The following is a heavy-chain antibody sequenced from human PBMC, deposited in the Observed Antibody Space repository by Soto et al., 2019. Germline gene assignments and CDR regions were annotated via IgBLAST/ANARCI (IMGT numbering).Heavy chain of an antibody. V-gene: IGHV1-69*19. CDR1: GGTFNTSA. J-gene: IGHJ4*02. Sequence: QVQLVQSGAEMKKPGSSVKVSCQSSGGTFNTSAMNWVRQAPGQGPEWMGDISPMFGAANYAPKFQGRVTITADESTGTSYMQLISLTSEDTALYFCAREVQVHTPAFGYWGQGTLVTVSS. D-gene: IGHD3-10*01. CDR2: ISPMFGAA. CDR3: AREVQVHTPAFGY.